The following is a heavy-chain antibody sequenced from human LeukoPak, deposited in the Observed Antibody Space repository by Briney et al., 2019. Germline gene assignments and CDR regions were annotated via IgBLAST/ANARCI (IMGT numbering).Heavy chain of an antibody. Sequence: PSETLSLTCTVSGGSINSYYWSWIRRPAGKGLEWIGRIYTSGSTNYNPSLKSRVTMSVDTSKNQFSLKLSSVTAADTAVYYCARVQITTVVTPAYFDYWGQGTLVTVSS. D-gene: IGHD4-23*01. J-gene: IGHJ4*02. CDR1: GGSINSYY. V-gene: IGHV4-4*07. CDR3: ARVQITTVVTPAYFDY. CDR2: IYTSGST.